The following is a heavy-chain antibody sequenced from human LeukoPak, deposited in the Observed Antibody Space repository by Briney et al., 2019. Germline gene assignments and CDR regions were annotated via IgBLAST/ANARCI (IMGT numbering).Heavy chain of an antibody. CDR2: ICPGDSDT. D-gene: IGHD2-15*01. V-gene: IGHV5-51*01. J-gene: IGHJ4*02. CDR3: ARNPYHCSGGTCFVDY. CDR1: GYSFISYC. Sequence: GESLKISCKGSGYSFISYCIGWVRQLPGKGLEWMGIICPGDSDTRYSPSFQGQVTISADKSISTAYLQWSSLKASDTAMYYCARNPYHCSGGTCFVDYWGQGILVTVSS.